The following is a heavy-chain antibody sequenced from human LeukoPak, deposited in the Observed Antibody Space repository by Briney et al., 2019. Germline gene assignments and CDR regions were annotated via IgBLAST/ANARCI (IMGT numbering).Heavy chain of an antibody. CDR1: GGSFSGYY. CDR3: ARDTYCGGDCYPGDAFDI. CDR2: INHSGST. J-gene: IGHJ3*02. V-gene: IGHV4-34*01. D-gene: IGHD2-21*02. Sequence: PSETLSLTCAVYGGSFSGYYWSWIRQPPGKGLEWIGEINHSGSTNYNPSLKSRVTISVDTSKNQFSLKLSSVTAADTAVYYCARDTYCGGDCYPGDAFDIWGQGTMVTVSS.